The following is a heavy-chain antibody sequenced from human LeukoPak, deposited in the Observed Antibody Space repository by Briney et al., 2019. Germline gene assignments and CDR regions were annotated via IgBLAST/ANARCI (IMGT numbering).Heavy chain of an antibody. D-gene: IGHD6-19*01. CDR1: GGSISSYY. CDR3: AREFYSSGWYYYFDY. J-gene: IGHJ4*02. Sequence: PSETLSLTCTVSGGSISSYYWSWIRQPPGKGLEWIGYIYYSGSTNYNPFLKSRVTISVDTSKNQFSLKLSSVTAADTAVYYCAREFYSSGWYYYFDYWGQGTLVTVSS. V-gene: IGHV4-59*01. CDR2: IYYSGST.